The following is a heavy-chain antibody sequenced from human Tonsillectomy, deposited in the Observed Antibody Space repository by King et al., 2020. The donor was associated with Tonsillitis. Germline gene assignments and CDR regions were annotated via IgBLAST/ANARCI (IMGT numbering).Heavy chain of an antibody. CDR3: TRESSGAANDY. V-gene: IGHV3-72*01. CDR2: SRMKTINYAT. J-gene: IGHJ4*02. Sequence: VQLVESGGGLVQPGGSLRLSCAASGFTFSYHYMDWFRKAPGKGLEWGGRSRMKTINYATEYAASVNGRSTVSRDESNNSLYLQMNSLKTEETAVYYCTRESSGAANDYWGQGTLVTVSS. CDR1: GFTFSYHY. D-gene: IGHD6-19*01.